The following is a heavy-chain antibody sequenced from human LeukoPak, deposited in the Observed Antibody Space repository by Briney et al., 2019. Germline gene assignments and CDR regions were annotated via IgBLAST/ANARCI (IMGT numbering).Heavy chain of an antibody. CDR3: ARDIAGYYYYGMDV. Sequence: ASVKVSCKASGYTLTGYYMHLVRQASGQGLEWMGWINPNSGGTNYAQKFQGRVTMTRDTSISTAYMELSRLRSDDTAVYYCARDIAGYYYYGMDVWGQGTTVTVSS. D-gene: IGHD6-13*01. V-gene: IGHV1-2*02. CDR2: INPNSGGT. CDR1: GYTLTGYY. J-gene: IGHJ6*02.